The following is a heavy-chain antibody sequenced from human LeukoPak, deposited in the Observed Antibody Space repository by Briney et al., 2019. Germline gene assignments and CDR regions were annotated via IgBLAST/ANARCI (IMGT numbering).Heavy chain of an antibody. J-gene: IGHJ4*02. CDR2: IKQDGSEK. CDR3: ARVGGKYSSSGY. D-gene: IGHD6-6*01. V-gene: IGHV3-7*01. Sequence: GGPLRLSCAVSGFTFSSYWRSWVRQAPGKGLEWVANIKQDGSEKYYVDSVKGRFTISRDNAKSSLYLQMNSLRAEDTAVYYCARVGGKYSSSGYWGQGTLVTVSS. CDR1: GFTFSSYW.